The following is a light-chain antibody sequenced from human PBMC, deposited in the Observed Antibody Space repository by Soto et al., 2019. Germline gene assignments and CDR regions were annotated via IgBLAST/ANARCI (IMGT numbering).Light chain of an antibody. CDR3: SSYTSSRAYV. CDR1: SSDVGGYNY. CDR2: EVS. Sequence: QSVLTQPACVSGSPRQSITISCTGTSSDVGGYNYVSWYQQQSGKAPKLMIHEVSNRPSGVSNRFSGSKSGNTASLTISGLQAEDEADYYCSSYTSSRAYVFGIGTKVTVL. V-gene: IGLV2-14*01. J-gene: IGLJ1*01.